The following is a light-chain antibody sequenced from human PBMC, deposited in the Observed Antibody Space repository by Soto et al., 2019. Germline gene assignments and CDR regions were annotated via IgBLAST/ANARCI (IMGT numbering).Light chain of an antibody. CDR2: EVT. V-gene: IGLV2-14*01. CDR3: SSYTSSTTRV. Sequence: QSALTQPASVSGSPGQSITISCTGTSSDVGGYNFVSWYQQHPGKAPKLIIYEVTNRPSGVSNRFSGSKSANTASLTISGLQAEDEADYYCSSYTSSTTRVFRTGTKLTVL. CDR1: SSDVGGYNF. J-gene: IGLJ1*01.